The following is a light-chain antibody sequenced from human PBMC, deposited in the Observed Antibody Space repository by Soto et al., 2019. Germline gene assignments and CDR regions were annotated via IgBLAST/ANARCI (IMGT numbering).Light chain of an antibody. CDR2: DAS. J-gene: IGKJ1*01. V-gene: IGKV3-20*01. CDR3: QHYGRSPPSWT. Sequence: EIVLTQSPGTLSLSPGERATLSCRASQSVSSSYLAWYQQKPGQPPRLLIFDASNRATGIPDRFSGSGSGTESTLTISSLEPEDFAVYYCQHYGRSPPSWTFGQGTKVEIK. CDR1: QSVSSSY.